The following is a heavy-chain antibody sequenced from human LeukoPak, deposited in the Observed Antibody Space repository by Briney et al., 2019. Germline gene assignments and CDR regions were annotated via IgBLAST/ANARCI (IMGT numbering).Heavy chain of an antibody. V-gene: IGHV3-21*01. J-gene: IGHJ6*04. CDR1: GFTFSSYS. CDR2: ISSSSSYI. D-gene: IGHD3-10*01. CDR3: AREGSGYGSGSY. Sequence: PGGSLRLSCAASGFTFSSYSMNWVRQAPGKGLEWVSSISSSSSYIYYADSVKGRFTISRDNAKNSLYLQMNSLRAEDTAVYYCAREGSGYGSGSYWGKGTTVTISS.